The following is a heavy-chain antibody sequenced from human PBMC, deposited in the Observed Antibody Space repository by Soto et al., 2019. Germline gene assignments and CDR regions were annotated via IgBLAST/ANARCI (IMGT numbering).Heavy chain of an antibody. D-gene: IGHD3-10*01. CDR2: IYPGDSDT. Sequence: VESLKISCKGSGYIFNNYWICWLLQMPVKVLEWMGIIYPGDSDTRYSPSFEGQVTISADKSISTAYLQWSSLKASDTAMYYCARFGITMLRGDMDVWGQGTKVTVSS. CDR3: ARFGITMLRGDMDV. V-gene: IGHV5-51*01. CDR1: GYIFNNYW. J-gene: IGHJ6*02.